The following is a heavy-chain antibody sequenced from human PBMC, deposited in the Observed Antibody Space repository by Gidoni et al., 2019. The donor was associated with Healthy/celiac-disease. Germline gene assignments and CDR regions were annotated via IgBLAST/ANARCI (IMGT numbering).Heavy chain of an antibody. D-gene: IGHD5-18*01. V-gene: IGHV3-30*01. Sequence: QVQLVESGGGVVQPGRSLRLSCAASGFTFSSYAMHWVRQAPGKGLEWVAVISYDGSNKYYADSVKGRFTSSRDNSKNTLYLQMNSLRAEDTAVYYCARDSGTWIQLWFLGMDVWGQGTTVTVSS. CDR2: ISYDGSNK. J-gene: IGHJ6*02. CDR3: ARDSGTWIQLWFLGMDV. CDR1: GFTFSSYA.